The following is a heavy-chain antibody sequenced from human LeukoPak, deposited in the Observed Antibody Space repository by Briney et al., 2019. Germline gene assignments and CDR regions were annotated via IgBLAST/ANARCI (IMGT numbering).Heavy chain of an antibody. D-gene: IGHD6-13*01. Sequence: SETLSLTCTVSGGSISNNYWSWIRQPPGKGLEWIGNIYYSGSTNYNPSLRSRVIISVDRSKNQFSLKLSSVTAADTAVYYCARDRPYSSSWPLDYWGQGSLVTVSS. V-gene: IGHV4-59*01. CDR2: IYYSGST. CDR1: GGSISNNY. J-gene: IGHJ4*02. CDR3: ARDRPYSSSWPLDY.